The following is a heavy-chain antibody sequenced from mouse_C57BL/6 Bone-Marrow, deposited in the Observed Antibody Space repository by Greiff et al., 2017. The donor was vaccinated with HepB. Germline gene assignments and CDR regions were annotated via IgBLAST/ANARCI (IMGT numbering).Heavy chain of an antibody. CDR1: GYTFTDYY. Sequence: EVQLQQSGPELVKPGASVKISCKASGYTFTDYYMNWVKQSHGKSLEWIGDINPNNGGTSYNQKFKGKATLTVDKSSSTAYMELRSLTSEDSAVYYCATILRFDYWGQGTTLTVSS. J-gene: IGHJ2*01. CDR2: INPNNGGT. V-gene: IGHV1-26*01. CDR3: ATILRFDY. D-gene: IGHD1-1*01.